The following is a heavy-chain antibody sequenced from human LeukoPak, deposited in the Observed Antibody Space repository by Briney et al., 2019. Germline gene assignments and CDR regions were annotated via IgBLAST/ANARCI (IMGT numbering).Heavy chain of an antibody. CDR1: GFTFDDYA. CDR3: AKIGANVGF. J-gene: IGHJ4*02. D-gene: IGHD4/OR15-4a*01. CDR2: INGGGGST. V-gene: IGHV3-23*01. Sequence: GGSLRLSCVASGFTFDDYAMSWVRQAPGKGLDWVSSINGGGGSTYYADSVKGRFTISRDNSKNTLYLQMNSLRAEDTAVYYCAKIGANVGFWGQGTLVTVSS.